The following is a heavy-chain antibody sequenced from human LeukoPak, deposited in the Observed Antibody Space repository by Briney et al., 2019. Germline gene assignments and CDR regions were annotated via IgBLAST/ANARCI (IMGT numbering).Heavy chain of an antibody. V-gene: IGHV3-23*01. CDR2: ISGSGGST. CDR3: AKDGYSHGSNYLDY. J-gene: IGHJ4*02. Sequence: PGGSLRLSCAASGFNFDEYAMYWVRQAPGKGLEWVSGISGSGGSTYYADSVKGRFTISRDNSKNTLYLQMNSLRAEDTAVYYCAKDGYSHGSNYLDYWGQGTLVTVSS. D-gene: IGHD5-18*01. CDR1: GFNFDEYA.